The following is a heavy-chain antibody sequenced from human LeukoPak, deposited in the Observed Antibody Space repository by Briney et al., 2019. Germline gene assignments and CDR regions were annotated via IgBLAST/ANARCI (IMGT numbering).Heavy chain of an antibody. D-gene: IGHD6-25*01. CDR2: ISSSGSTR. V-gene: IGHV3-48*03. Sequence: GGSLRLSCAASGFTFSTYEMNWARQAPGKGLEWISYISSSGSTRYYADSVMGRFTISRDNAENSLFLQMNSLKVDDTAVYYCTRDRYSSGPVGAFDIWGQGTMLTVSS. CDR1: GFTFSTYE. CDR3: TRDRYSSGPVGAFDI. J-gene: IGHJ3*02.